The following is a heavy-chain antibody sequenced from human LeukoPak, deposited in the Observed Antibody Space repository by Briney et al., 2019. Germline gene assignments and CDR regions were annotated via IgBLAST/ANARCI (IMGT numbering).Heavy chain of an antibody. V-gene: IGHV3-23*01. D-gene: IGHD3-16*01. CDR1: GFTFGSYA. Sequence: PSGSLPLSRAASGFTFGSYAMSWVRQAPGKGLEWVSAINRDGRNTYYADYVKGRFTISRDNSKNTLFLQVNSLRAEDTAVYYCARREYKNGYVFGGHGSLVSVAS. J-gene: IGHJ4*01. CDR2: INRDGRNT. CDR3: ARREYKNGYVF.